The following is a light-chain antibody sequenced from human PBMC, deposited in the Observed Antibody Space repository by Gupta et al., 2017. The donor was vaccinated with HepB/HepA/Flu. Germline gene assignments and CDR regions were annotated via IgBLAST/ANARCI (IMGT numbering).Light chain of an antibody. Sequence: DIVMTQSPLSLPVPPGEPASISCRSSQSLLHSNGYNYLDWYLQKPRQSPQLLIYLGSNRASGVPDRFSGSGSGTDFTLKISRVEAEDVGVYYCMQALQTPFTFGPGTKVDIK. CDR3: MQALQTPFT. J-gene: IGKJ3*01. V-gene: IGKV2-28*01. CDR2: LGS. CDR1: QSLLHSNGYNY.